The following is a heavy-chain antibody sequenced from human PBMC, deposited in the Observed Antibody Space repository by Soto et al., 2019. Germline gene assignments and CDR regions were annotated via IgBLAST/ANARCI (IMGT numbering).Heavy chain of an antibody. CDR2: IIPIFGTA. CDR3: ARGAQRRDRGIVVVVAATLLEYFQH. CDR1: GGTFSSYA. V-gene: IGHV1-69*12. J-gene: IGHJ1*01. Sequence: QVQLVQSGAEVKKPGSSVKVSCKASGGTFSSYAISWVRQAPGQGLEWMGGIIPIFGTANYAQKFQGRVTITADESTSTAYMELSSLRSEDTAVYYCARGAQRRDRGIVVVVAATLLEYFQHWGQGTLVTVSS. D-gene: IGHD2-15*01.